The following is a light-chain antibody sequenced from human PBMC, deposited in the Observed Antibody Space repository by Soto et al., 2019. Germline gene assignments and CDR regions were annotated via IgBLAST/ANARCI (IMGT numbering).Light chain of an antibody. V-gene: IGKV1-33*01. J-gene: IGKJ4*01. CDR2: EAS. Sequence: DIPMTQSPSSLSASVGDRVTITCQASQDISNYLNWYQQKPGKAPKLLIYEASNLETGVPSNFSVSGSGTHFTFTISSLQPEDIATYYCQQYDNLPLTFRGGTKMEIK. CDR1: QDISNY. CDR3: QQYDNLPLT.